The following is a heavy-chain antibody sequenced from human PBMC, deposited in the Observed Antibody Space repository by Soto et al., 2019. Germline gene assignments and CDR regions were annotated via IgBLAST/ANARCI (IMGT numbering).Heavy chain of an antibody. D-gene: IGHD1-20*01. CDR2: ISSSGSTI. CDR1: GFTFSDYY. CDR3: ARDPFPRGITGTTGGYYYYGMDV. Sequence: GGSLRLSCAASGFTFSDYYMSWIRQAPGKGLEWVSYISSSGSTIYYADSVKGRFTISRDNAKNSLYLQMNSLRAEDTAVYYCARDPFPRGITGTTGGYYYYGMDVWGQGTTVTVSS. J-gene: IGHJ6*02. V-gene: IGHV3-11*01.